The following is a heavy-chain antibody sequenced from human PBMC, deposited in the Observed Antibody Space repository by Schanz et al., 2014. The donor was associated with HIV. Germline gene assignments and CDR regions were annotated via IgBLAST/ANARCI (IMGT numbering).Heavy chain of an antibody. D-gene: IGHD3-16*01. V-gene: IGHV3-33*08. J-gene: IGHJ3*02. Sequence: VQLLESGGGLVQPGGSLRLSCAASGFTFNNYAMSWVRQAPGKGLEWVAVIWYDGSNKYYTDSVKGRFTISRDSSKNTLYLQMNSLRAEDTAVYYCARELVPSWGAFDIWGQGTMVTVSS. CDR3: ARELVPSWGAFDI. CDR2: IWYDGSNK. CDR1: GFTFNNYA.